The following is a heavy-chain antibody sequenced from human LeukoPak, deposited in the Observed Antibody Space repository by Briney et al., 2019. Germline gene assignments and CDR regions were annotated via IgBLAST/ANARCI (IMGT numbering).Heavy chain of an antibody. CDR2: IYPGDSDT. CDR3: ARLGLVVVPAAMYDY. CDR1: GYSFTSYW. V-gene: IGHV5-51*01. D-gene: IGHD2-2*01. J-gene: IGHJ4*02. Sequence: GESLKISCKGSGYSFTSYWIGWVRQMPGKGLEWMGIIYPGDSDTRYSPSFQGQVTISADKSISTAYLQWSSLKASDTAMYYYARLGLVVVPAAMYDYWGQGTLVTVSS.